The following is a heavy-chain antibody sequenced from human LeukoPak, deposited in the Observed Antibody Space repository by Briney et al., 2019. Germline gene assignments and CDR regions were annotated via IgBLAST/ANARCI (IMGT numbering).Heavy chain of an antibody. CDR1: GYTFTSYG. Sequence: GASVKVSCKASGYTFTSYGISWVRQAPGQGLEWMGWINPNSGGTNYAQKFQGRVTMTRDTSISTAYMELSRLRSDDTAVYYCARDNYGDYPYYYYGMDVWGQGTTVTVSS. J-gene: IGHJ6*02. D-gene: IGHD4-17*01. CDR3: ARDNYGDYPYYYYGMDV. CDR2: INPNSGGT. V-gene: IGHV1-2*02.